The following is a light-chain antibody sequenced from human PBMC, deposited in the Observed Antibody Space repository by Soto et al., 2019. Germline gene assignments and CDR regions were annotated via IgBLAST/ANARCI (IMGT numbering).Light chain of an antibody. J-gene: IGLJ2*01. V-gene: IGLV1-44*01. CDR1: SSNMGSNT. CDR3: AAWDGSLNHIL. Sequence: QSVLTQPPSASGTPGQGVAISCSGSSSNMGSNTVNWYQHLPGTAPKLLIYNDNQRPSGVPDRFFGSKSGTSASLAITGLQSEDEADDYCAAWDGSLNHILFGGRTKLTVL. CDR2: NDN.